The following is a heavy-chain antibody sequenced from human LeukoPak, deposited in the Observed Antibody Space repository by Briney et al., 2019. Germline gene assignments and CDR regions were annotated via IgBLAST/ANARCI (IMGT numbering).Heavy chain of an antibody. V-gene: IGHV4-39*01. CDR3: ATSRSRYGMDV. CDR2: IYYSGST. Sequence: PSETLSLTCTVSGGSISSGGHFWAWIRQPPGKGLECIGTIYYSGSTYYNPSLKSRVTISVDTSKNQFSLKLSSVTAADTAVYYCATSRSRYGMDVWGQGTTVTVSS. CDR1: GGSISSGGHF. J-gene: IGHJ6*02. D-gene: IGHD2-15*01.